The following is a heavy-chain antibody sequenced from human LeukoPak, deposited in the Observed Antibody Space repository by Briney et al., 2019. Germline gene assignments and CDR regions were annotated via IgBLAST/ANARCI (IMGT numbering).Heavy chain of an antibody. CDR3: ARDSGNYHYDMDV. CDR1: GYSFTNYY. J-gene: IGHJ6*02. Sequence: ASVKVSCKASGYSFTNYYLHWVRQAPGQGLEWMGIIDPSGGSTTYAQKFPGRLTMTRDTSTSIVYMELSSLRSEDTAVYYCARDSGNYHYDMDVWGQGTTVIVSS. CDR2: IDPSGGST. V-gene: IGHV1-46*01. D-gene: IGHD3-10*01.